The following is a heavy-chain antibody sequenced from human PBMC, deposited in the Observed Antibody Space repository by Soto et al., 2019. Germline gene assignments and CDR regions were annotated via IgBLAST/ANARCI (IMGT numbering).Heavy chain of an antibody. CDR3: ARDPTVVSLVWRSSCAIVV. Sequence: GASVKVSCKASGYTFTSYGISWVRQAPGQGLEWMGWISAYNGNTNYAQKLQGRVTMTTDTSTSTVYMELSSLRSEDTAVYYCARDPTVVSLVWRSSCAIVVWGQGTSVTGSS. J-gene: IGHJ6*02. V-gene: IGHV1-18*01. CDR2: ISAYNGNT. CDR1: GYTFTSYG. D-gene: IGHD4-17*01.